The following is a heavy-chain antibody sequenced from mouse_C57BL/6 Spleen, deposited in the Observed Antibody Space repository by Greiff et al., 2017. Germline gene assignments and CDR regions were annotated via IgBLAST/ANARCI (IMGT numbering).Heavy chain of an antibody. V-gene: IGHV1-82*01. CDR3: AALTGTWFAY. CDR2: IYPGDGDT. J-gene: IGHJ3*01. D-gene: IGHD4-1*01. CDR1: GYAFSSSW. Sequence: QVQLKQSGPELVKPGASVKISCKASGYAFSSSWMNWVKQRPGKGLEWIGRIYPGDGDTNYNGKFKGKATLTADKSSSTAYMQLSSLTSEDSAVYFCAALTGTWFAYGGQGTLVTVSA.